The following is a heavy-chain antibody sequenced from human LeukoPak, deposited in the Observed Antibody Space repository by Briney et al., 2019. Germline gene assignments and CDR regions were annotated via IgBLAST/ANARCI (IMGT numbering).Heavy chain of an antibody. CDR2: INHSGST. J-gene: IGHJ4*02. CDR1: GGSFSGYY. V-gene: IGHV4-34*01. CDR3: ARSEYSGSYRNFDY. Sequence: SETLSLTCAVYGGSFSGYYWSWIRQPPGQGLEWIGEINHSGSTNYNPSLKSRVTISVDTSKNQFSLKLSSVTAADTAVYYCARSEYSGSYRNFDYWGQGTLVTVSS. D-gene: IGHD1-26*01.